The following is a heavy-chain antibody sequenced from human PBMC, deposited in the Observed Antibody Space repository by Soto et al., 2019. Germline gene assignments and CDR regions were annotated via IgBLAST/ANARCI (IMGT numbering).Heavy chain of an antibody. CDR2: ISGRGGRT. Sequence: GGSLRLSCAASGFTFSSYAMSWVRQAPRKGLEWVSAISGRGGRTYYADSGKGRFTISRDNSKNTLYLQMNSLRAEDSDLDYCAKFRVSSSSSGTAFDIWGQGTMVTVSS. V-gene: IGHV3-23*01. D-gene: IGHD6-6*01. J-gene: IGHJ3*02. CDR3: AKFRVSSSSSGTAFDI. CDR1: GFTFSSYA.